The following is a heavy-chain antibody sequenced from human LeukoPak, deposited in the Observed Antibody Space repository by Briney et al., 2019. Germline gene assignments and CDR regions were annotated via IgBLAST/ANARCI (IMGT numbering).Heavy chain of an antibody. V-gene: IGHV4-59*08. CDR1: GGSISNYY. CDR3: ARGGLGGITAYSNYLFDY. J-gene: IGHJ4*02. CDR2: IYYSGST. D-gene: IGHD4-11*01. Sequence: SETLSLTCTVSGGSISNYYWSWIRQPPGEGLEWIGYIYYSGSTNYNPSLKSRVTISIDTSKNQFSLNLTSVTAADTAVYYCARGGLGGITAYSNYLFDYWGQGTLVTVSS.